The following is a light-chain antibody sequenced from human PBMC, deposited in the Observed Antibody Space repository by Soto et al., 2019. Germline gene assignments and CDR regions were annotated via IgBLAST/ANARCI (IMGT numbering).Light chain of an antibody. J-gene: IGKJ4*01. CDR2: AAS. CDR1: ESISNY. Sequence: DIKMTQSPSSLSASVGDRVIITCRAGESISNYLNWYQQKPAKAPTLLVYAASSLYSGVPSRFSGSGSWTDFSLTFNSLQPEDFATYYWQQSYRTPLTFGGGTKVEIK. V-gene: IGKV1-39*01. CDR3: QQSYRTPLT.